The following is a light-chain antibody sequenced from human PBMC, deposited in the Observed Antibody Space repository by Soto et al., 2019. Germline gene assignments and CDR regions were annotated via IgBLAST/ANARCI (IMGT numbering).Light chain of an antibody. CDR3: QRYDSFRT. J-gene: IGKJ1*01. Sequence: EILLTQSPDTLSLSPGERATLSCRAAQSVGSNLAWYQQKPGQAPRLLIYGASTRATGIPDRFSGSGSGTDFTLTITRLEPEDFAMYYCQRYDSFRTFGQGTKVDI. V-gene: IGKV3-20*01. CDR2: GAS. CDR1: QSVGSN.